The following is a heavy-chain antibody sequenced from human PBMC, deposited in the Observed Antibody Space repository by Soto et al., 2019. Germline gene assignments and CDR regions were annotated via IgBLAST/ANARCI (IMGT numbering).Heavy chain of an antibody. CDR2: IYYSGST. Sequence: PSETLSLTCTVSGRSISSYYWSWIRQPPGKGLEWIGYIYYSGSTNYNPSLKSRVTISVDTSKNQFSLKLSSVTAADTAVYYCARGRLLLRSFDYWGQGTLVTVSS. CDR3: ARGRLLLRSFDY. CDR1: GRSISSYY. J-gene: IGHJ4*02. D-gene: IGHD3-22*01. V-gene: IGHV4-59*01.